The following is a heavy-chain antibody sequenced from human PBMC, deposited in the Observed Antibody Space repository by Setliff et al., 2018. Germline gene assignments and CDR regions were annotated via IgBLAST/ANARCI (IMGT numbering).Heavy chain of an antibody. CDR1: GYTLTELS. Sequence: ASVKVSCKVSGYTLTELSMHWVRQAPGKGLEWMGGFDPEDGETIYAQKFQGRVTMTEDTSTDTAYMELSSLRSEDTAVYYCATGFVGFRVVPRALDVWGKGTTVTVSS. D-gene: IGHD3-3*01. J-gene: IGHJ6*04. V-gene: IGHV1-24*01. CDR3: ATGFVGFRVVPRALDV. CDR2: FDPEDGET.